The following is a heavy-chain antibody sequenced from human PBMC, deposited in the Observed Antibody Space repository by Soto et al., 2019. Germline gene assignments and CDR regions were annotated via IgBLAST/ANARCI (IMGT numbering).Heavy chain of an antibody. V-gene: IGHV4-31*03. CDR1: GGSISSGGYY. Sequence: QVQLQESGPGLVKPSQTLSLTCTVSGGSISSGGYYWSWIRQHPGKGLEWIGYIYYSGSTYYNPSLKSRVTISVDMSKKQFSLKLSSVTAADTAVYYCARGGSSSPYFDDWGQGTLVTVSS. CDR3: ARGGSSSPYFDD. J-gene: IGHJ4*02. CDR2: IYYSGST. D-gene: IGHD6-13*01.